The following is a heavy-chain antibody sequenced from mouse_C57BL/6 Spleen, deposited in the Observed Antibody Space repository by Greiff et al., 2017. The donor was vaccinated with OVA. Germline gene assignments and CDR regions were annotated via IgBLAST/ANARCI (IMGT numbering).Heavy chain of an antibody. V-gene: IGHV7-3*01. CDR1: GFTFTDYY. D-gene: IGHD4-1*01. J-gene: IGHJ1*03. CDR3: ASVTNCDVNWSFDV. CDR2: IRNKANGYTT. Sequence: EVKLVESGGGLVQPGGSLSLSCAASGFTFTDYYLSWVRQPPGKALEWLGFIRNKANGYTTEYSVTVKGRFTISIDNSQCILYLQMHALSAEASASYDCASVTNCDVNWSFDVWGTGTTVTVSS.